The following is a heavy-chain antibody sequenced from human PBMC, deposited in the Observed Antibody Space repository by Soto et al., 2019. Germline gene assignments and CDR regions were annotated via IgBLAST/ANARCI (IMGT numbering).Heavy chain of an antibody. CDR3: ASIRGYSYGEYYFDY. J-gene: IGHJ4*02. V-gene: IGHV4-59*01. D-gene: IGHD5-18*01. CDR2: IYYSGST. Sequence: SETLSLTCTVPSGSISSYYWSWIRQPPGKGLEWIGYIYYSGSTNYNPSLKSRVTISVDTSKNQFSLKLSSVTAADTAVYYCASIRGYSYGEYYFDYWGQGTLVTVS. CDR1: SGSISSYY.